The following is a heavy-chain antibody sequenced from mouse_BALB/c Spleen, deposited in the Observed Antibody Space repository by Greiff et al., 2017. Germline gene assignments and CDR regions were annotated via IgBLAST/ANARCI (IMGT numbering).Heavy chain of an antibody. CDR2: ISYSGST. CDR1: GYSITSDYA. V-gene: IGHV3-2*02. Sequence: EVQLQESGPGLVKPSQSLSLTCTVTGYSITSDYAWNWIRQFPGNKLEWMGYISYSGSTSYNPSLKSRISITRDTSKNQFFLQLNSVTTEDTATYYCARNITTAPYYAMDYWGQGTSVTVSS. J-gene: IGHJ4*01. D-gene: IGHD1-2*01. CDR3: ARNITTAPYYAMDY.